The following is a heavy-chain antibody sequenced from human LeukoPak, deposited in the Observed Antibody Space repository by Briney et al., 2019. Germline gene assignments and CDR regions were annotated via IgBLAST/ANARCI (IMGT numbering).Heavy chain of an antibody. CDR1: GYTFTSYG. V-gene: IGHV1-8*02. CDR2: MNPNSGNT. Sequence: ASVKVSCKASGYTFTSYGVSWVRQATGQGLEWMGWMNPNSGNTGYAQKFQGRVTMTRNTSISTAYMELSSLRSEDTAVYYCARGRRDGYNDFDYWGQGTPVTVSS. J-gene: IGHJ4*02. CDR3: ARGRRDGYNDFDY. D-gene: IGHD5-24*01.